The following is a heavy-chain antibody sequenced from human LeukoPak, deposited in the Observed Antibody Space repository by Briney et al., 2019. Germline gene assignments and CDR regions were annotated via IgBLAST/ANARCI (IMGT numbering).Heavy chain of an antibody. CDR1: GYTFTSYY. Sequence: ASVKVSCKASGYTFTSYYMHWVRQAPGQGLEWMGIINPSGGSTSYAQKFQGRVTITADESTSTAYMELSSLRSEDTAVYYCARDVGYSGSYYAWFDPWGQGTLVTVSS. D-gene: IGHD1-26*01. CDR3: ARDVGYSGSYYAWFDP. CDR2: INPSGGST. V-gene: IGHV1-46*01. J-gene: IGHJ5*02.